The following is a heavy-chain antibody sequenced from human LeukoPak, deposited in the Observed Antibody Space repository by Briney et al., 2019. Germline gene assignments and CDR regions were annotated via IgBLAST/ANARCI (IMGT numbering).Heavy chain of an antibody. D-gene: IGHD3-10*01. J-gene: IGHJ3*02. CDR1: GYTLTELS. Sequence: GAPVKVSCKVSGYTLTELSMHWVRQAPGKGLEWMGGFDPEDGETIYAQKFQGRVTMTEDTSTDTAYMELSSLRSEDTAVYYCATRWGMVQGDDRSRDAFDIWGQGTMVTVSS. CDR3: ATRWGMVQGDDRSRDAFDI. V-gene: IGHV1-24*01. CDR2: FDPEDGET.